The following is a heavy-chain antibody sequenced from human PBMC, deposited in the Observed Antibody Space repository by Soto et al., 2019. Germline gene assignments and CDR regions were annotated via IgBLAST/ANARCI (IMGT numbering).Heavy chain of an antibody. CDR1: GGTFSSYA. CDR3: ARGPRWQWLVRSPLYYFDY. D-gene: IGHD6-19*01. CDR2: IIPIFGTA. J-gene: IGHJ4*02. V-gene: IGHV1-69*01. Sequence: QVQLVQSGAEVKKPGSSVKVSCKASGGTFSSYAISWVRQAPGQGLEWMGGIIPIFGTANYAQKFQGRVTITADESTSTAYMELSSLRSDDTAVYYCARGPRWQWLVRSPLYYFDYWGQGTLVTVSS.